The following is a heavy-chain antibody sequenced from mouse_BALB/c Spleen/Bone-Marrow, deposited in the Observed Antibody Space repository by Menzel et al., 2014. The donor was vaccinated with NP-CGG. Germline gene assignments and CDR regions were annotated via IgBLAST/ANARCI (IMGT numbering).Heavy chain of an antibody. CDR1: GFSFSNYG. J-gene: IGHJ3*01. Sequence: EVKLMESGGGLVKSGGSLKLSCAASGFSFSNYGMSWVRQTPEKRLEWVATISGDGRYTFYSDSVKGRFTISRNNAKNILFLQLSSLRSEDTALYYCARHAYYDQTEVSFVYWGQGTLVTVSA. D-gene: IGHD2-4*01. V-gene: IGHV5-9-2*01. CDR3: ARHAYYDQTEVSFVY. CDR2: ISGDGRYT.